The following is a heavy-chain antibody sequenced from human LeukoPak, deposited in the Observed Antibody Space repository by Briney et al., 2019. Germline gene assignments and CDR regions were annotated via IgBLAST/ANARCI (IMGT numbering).Heavy chain of an antibody. CDR3: GILYYYGSGGV. CDR1: GGSIGTDSFY. D-gene: IGHD3-10*01. V-gene: IGHV4-61*02. CDR2: IYTRGST. Sequence: SSETLSLTCTVSGGSIGTDSFYWSWIRQPAGKGLEWIGRIYTRGSTNYNPALESRVTILVDTSKNQFSLKLSSVTASDTAVYYCGILYYYGSGGVWGKGTTVTVSS. J-gene: IGHJ6*04.